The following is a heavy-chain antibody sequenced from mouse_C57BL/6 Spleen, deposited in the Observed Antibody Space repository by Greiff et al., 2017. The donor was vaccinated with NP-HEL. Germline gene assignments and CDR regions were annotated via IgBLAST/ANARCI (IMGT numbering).Heavy chain of an antibody. CDR1: GYTFTDYY. V-gene: IGHV1-26*01. D-gene: IGHD1-1*01. J-gene: IGHJ2*01. Sequence: EVQLQQSGPELVKPGASVKISCKASGYTFTDYYMNWVKQSHGKSLEWIGDINPNNGGTSYNQKFKGKATLTVDKSSSTAYMELRSLTSEDSAVYYWARAPTTVVAGGYFDYWGQSTTLTVSS. CDR2: INPNNGGT. CDR3: ARAPTTVVAGGYFDY.